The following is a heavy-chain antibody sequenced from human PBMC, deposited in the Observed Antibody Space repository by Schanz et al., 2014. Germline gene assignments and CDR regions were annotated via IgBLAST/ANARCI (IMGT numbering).Heavy chain of an antibody. J-gene: IGHJ6*02. CDR1: GFTFSSYS. V-gene: IGHV3-21*05. Sequence: EVQLVESGGGLVKPGGSLRLSCAASGFTFSSYSMNWVRQAPGKGLEWVSDISSGSSYANYADSVKGRFTISRDNAKNSLYLQMNSLRAEDTAVYYCAKARRKSNCSGGRCFHYSYYGMDVWGQGTTXTVSS. CDR2: ISSGSSYA. D-gene: IGHD2-15*01. CDR3: AKARRKSNCSGGRCFHYSYYGMDV.